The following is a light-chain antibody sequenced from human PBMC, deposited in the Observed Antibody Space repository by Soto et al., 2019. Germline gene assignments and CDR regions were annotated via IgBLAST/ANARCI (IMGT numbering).Light chain of an antibody. Sequence: EIVLTQSPGTLSLSPGERATLSCMASQSVSSNLAWYQQKPGQAPRRLIYDASNRATGIPARFSGSGSGTDFTLTISSLEPEDFAVYYCQQRSNWPPTFGQGTRLEI. V-gene: IGKV3-11*01. CDR2: DAS. CDR1: QSVSSN. J-gene: IGKJ5*01. CDR3: QQRSNWPPT.